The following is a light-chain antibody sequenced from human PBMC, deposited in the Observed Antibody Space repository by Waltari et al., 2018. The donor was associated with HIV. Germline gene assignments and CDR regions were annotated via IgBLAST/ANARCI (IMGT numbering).Light chain of an antibody. CDR1: NIGSKS. V-gene: IGLV3-21*02. CDR2: ADD. J-gene: IGLJ2*01. Sequence: SYVLTQPPSVSVAPGQTARITCGGNNIGSKSMYWYQQRRGNAPVLVVDADDDRPSGIPERFSGSNSGNTATLSISRVEAGDEADYYCQVWDSSRDLVVFGGGTKLTVL. CDR3: QVWDSSRDLVV.